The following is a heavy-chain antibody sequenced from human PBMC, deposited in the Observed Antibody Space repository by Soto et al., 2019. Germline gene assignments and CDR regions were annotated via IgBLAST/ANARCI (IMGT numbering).Heavy chain of an antibody. J-gene: IGHJ4*02. CDR1: VFSLTTSGAG. V-gene: IGHV2-5*01. CDR3: AHRYGGNYYRWYIDS. CDR2: ISWKDDK. Sequence: QITLKESGPTLVKPTQTLTLTCTYSVFSLTTSGAGVGWIRQPPGKALEWLALISWKDDKRYNPGLESRLTITKDTSKNQVILTLTNMAPVDTATYFCAHRYGGNYYRWYIDSWGQGTLVTVSS. D-gene: IGHD1-26*01.